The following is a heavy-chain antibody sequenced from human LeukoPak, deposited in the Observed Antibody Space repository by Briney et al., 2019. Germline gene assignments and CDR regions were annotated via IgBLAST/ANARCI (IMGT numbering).Heavy chain of an antibody. CDR1: GGSISSGGYY. J-gene: IGHJ6*02. CDR3: ARDSSSWKGYYYYGMDV. Sequence: RASETLSLTCTVSGGSISSGGYYWSWIRQHPGKGLEWIGYIYYSGSTYYNPSLKSRVIISVDTSKNQFSLKLSSVTAADTAVYYCARDSSSWKGYYYYGMDVWGQGTTVTVSS. D-gene: IGHD6-13*01. V-gene: IGHV4-31*03. CDR2: IYYSGST.